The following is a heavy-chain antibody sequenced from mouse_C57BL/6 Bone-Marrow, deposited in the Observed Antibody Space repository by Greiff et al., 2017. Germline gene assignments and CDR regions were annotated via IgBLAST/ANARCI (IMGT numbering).Heavy chain of an antibody. V-gene: IGHV3-6*01. CDR3: ARHIYYGYDVFAY. D-gene: IGHD2-2*01. CDR1: GYSITSGYY. J-gene: IGHJ3*01. Sequence: EVKLQESGPGLVKPSQSLSLTCSVTGYSITSGYYWNWIRQFPGNKLEWMGYISYDGSNNYNPSLKNRISITRDTSKNQFFLKLNSVTTEDTATYYCARHIYYGYDVFAYWGQGTLVTVSA. CDR2: ISYDGSN.